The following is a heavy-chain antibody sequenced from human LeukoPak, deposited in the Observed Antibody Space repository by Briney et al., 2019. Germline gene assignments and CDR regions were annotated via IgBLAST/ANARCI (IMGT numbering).Heavy chain of an antibody. CDR3: ARSPGMVRGVQFYFDY. D-gene: IGHD3-10*01. J-gene: IGHJ4*02. V-gene: IGHV4-61*02. Sequence: PSETLSLTCTVSGGSMSSGNYYWSWIRQPAGKGLEWIGRIHITGSINYNPSLKSRVTISVDTSKNQFSLKLSSATATDTAVYYCARSPGMVRGVQFYFDYWGQGTLVTVSS. CDR2: IHITGSI. CDR1: GGSMSSGNYY.